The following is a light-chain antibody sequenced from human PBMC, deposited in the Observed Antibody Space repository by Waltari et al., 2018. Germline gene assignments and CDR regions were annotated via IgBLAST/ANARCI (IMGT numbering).Light chain of an antibody. J-gene: IGLJ2*01. CDR3: QSYDSSLSAVV. CDR2: GNS. CDR1: SSNLGAGYD. Sequence: QSVLTQPPSVSGAPGQRVTISCTGRSSNLGAGYDVHGYQQLPGTAPKLLIYGNSNRPSGVPDRFSGAKSGTSASLAITGLQAEDEADYYCQSYDSSLSAVVFGGGTKLTVL. V-gene: IGLV1-40*01.